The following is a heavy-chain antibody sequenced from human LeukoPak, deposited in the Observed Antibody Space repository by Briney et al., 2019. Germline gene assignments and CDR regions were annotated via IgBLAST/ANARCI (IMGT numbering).Heavy chain of an antibody. CDR3: AKDRGY. V-gene: IGHV3-23*01. J-gene: IGHJ4*02. CDR2: ISISGDTT. CDR1: GFTFSTYH. Sequence: TGGSLRLSCAASGFTFSTYHMTWVRQAPGRGLEWVSGISISGDTTYYADSVKGRFTVSRDNSKNTLYLQMTSLRVEDTAIYYCAKDRGYWGQGTLVAVSS.